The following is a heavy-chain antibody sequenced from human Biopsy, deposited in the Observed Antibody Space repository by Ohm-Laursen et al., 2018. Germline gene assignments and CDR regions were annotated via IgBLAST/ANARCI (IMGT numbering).Heavy chain of an antibody. V-gene: IGHV3-21*05. D-gene: IGHD2-15*01. Sequence: SLRLSCAASGFTFSSHAMTWVRQAPGKGLEWVSYITSSSTYINYVDSVKGRFTISRDNAESSLYLQMNSLRAEDTAVYYCARMFARPGPCLGGTCYPGDDYWGQGTLVTVSS. J-gene: IGHJ4*02. CDR2: ITSSSTYI. CDR3: ARMFARPGPCLGGTCYPGDDY. CDR1: GFTFSSHA.